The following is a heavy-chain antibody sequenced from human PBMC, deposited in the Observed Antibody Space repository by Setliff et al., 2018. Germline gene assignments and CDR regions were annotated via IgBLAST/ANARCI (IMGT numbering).Heavy chain of an antibody. V-gene: IGHV4-61*09. CDR1: GASISSGSNY. Sequence: SETLSLTCSVSGASISSGSNYWSWIRQPAGKGVEWIGHILSSGGTNYNPSLRSRVTISGDTSKNQISLNLSSRTAADTAVYYCARESVVVVTTTNYYYYMDVWGEGTTVTVSS. J-gene: IGHJ6*03. CDR3: ARESVVVVTTTNYYYYMDV. D-gene: IGHD2-21*02. CDR2: ILSSGGT.